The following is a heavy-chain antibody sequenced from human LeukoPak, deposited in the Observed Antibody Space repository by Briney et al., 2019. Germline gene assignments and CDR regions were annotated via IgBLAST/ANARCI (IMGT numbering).Heavy chain of an antibody. V-gene: IGHV3-48*03. D-gene: IGHD3-22*01. Sequence: QPGGSLRLSCAASGFTFSSYEMNWVRQAPGKGLEWVSYISSSGSTIYYADSVKGRFTISRDNAKNSLYLQMNSLRAEDTAVYSCARDRHRYNYDSSGYPPYWGQGTLVTVSS. CDR1: GFTFSSYE. J-gene: IGHJ4*02. CDR2: ISSSGSTI. CDR3: ARDRHRYNYDSSGYPPY.